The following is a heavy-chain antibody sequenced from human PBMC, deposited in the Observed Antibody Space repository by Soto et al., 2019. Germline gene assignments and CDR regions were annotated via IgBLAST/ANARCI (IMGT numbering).Heavy chain of an antibody. J-gene: IGHJ6*02. CDR3: ARVPGYCSSTSCYGGMDV. CDR2: IYYSGST. D-gene: IGHD2-2*03. V-gene: IGHV4-30-4*01. CDR1: GGSISSGDYY. Sequence: PSETLSLTCTVSGGSISSGDYYWSWIRQPPGKGLEWIGYIYYSGSTYYNPSLKSRVTISVDTSKNQFSLKLSSVTAADTAVYYCARVPGYCSSTSCYGGMDVWGQGTTVTVSS.